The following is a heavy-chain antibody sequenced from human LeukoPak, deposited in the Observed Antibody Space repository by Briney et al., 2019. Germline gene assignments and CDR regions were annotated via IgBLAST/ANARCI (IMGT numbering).Heavy chain of an antibody. V-gene: IGHV3-64D*06. CDR3: VKITSATGGDC. CDR2: ISNNGGRS. CDR1: GFPFLAYA. J-gene: IGHJ4*02. Sequence: GGSLRLYCLATGFPFLAYAMYWLRQAPGKGLEYVSGISNNGGRSFHGDEAKGRFTISRDNSKNTLYLQMSSLRAEDTAVYYCVKITSATGGDCWGRETRLPVSS. D-gene: IGHD1-1*01.